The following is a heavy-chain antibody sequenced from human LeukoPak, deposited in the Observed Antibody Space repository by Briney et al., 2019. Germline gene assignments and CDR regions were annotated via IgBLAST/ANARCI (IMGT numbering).Heavy chain of an antibody. V-gene: IGHV4-59*01. D-gene: IGHD2/OR15-2a*01. CDR2: ISYRGST. CDR3: ARARNPTITFSYYYMDV. Sequence: PSETLSLTCTVSGGSISSYYWSWIRQSPVKGLEWIGYISYRGSTNYNPSLTSRVTMSLDTSKNQFSLNLRSVTAADTAVYYCARARNPTITFSYYYMDVWGEGTTVAVS. CDR1: GGSISSYY. J-gene: IGHJ6*03.